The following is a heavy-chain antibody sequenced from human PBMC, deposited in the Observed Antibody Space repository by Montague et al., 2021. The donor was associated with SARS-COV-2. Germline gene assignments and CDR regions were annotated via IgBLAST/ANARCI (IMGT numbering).Heavy chain of an antibody. CDR1: GGSISGYY. D-gene: IGHD3-22*01. CDR2: IYYSGGT. Sequence: SETLSLTCSVSGGSISGYYWSWIRQPPGKGLGWIGYIYYSGGTNYNPSLKSRVTISVDTSKNQSSLELSSVTAADTAMYYCARVGTRLNDYDGSGYFDYWGQGALVIVSS. V-gene: IGHV4-59*01. J-gene: IGHJ4*02. CDR3: ARVGTRLNDYDGSGYFDY.